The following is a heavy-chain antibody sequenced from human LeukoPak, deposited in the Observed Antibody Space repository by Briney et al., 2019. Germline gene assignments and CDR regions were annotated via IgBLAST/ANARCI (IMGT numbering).Heavy chain of an antibody. V-gene: IGHV3-43*02. CDR3: ARGDYYGSGSLYYFDY. J-gene: IGHJ4*02. Sequence: GGSLRLSCAASGFTFDDYAMHWVRQAPGKGLEWVSPISGDGGSTYYADSVKGRFTISRDNSKNTLYLQMNCLRAEDTAVYYCARGDYYGSGSLYYFDYWGQGTLVTVSS. D-gene: IGHD3-10*01. CDR1: GFTFDDYA. CDR2: ISGDGGST.